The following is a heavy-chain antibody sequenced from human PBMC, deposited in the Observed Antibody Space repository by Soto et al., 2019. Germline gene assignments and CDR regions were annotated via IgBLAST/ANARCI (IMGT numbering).Heavy chain of an antibody. J-gene: IGHJ4*02. D-gene: IGHD6-19*01. Sequence: QVQLVQSGAEVKKPGSSVKVSCKASGGTFSSYAISWVRQAPGQGLEWMGGIIPIFGTANYAQKFQGRVTITADESTSTAYMELSSLGSEDTAVYSCARARIAVAGKAEYYFDYWGQGTLVTVSS. V-gene: IGHV1-69*01. CDR1: GGTFSSYA. CDR3: ARARIAVAGKAEYYFDY. CDR2: IIPIFGTA.